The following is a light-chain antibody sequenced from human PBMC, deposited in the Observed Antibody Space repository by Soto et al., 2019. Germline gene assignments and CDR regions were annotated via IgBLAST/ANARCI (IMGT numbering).Light chain of an antibody. Sequence: DIPMTQSPSTLSASVGDRVTITCRASQSISGWLAWYQQKPGKAPNLLIYKASTLESGVPSRFSGSGSGTDFTLIIHSLQPDDSATYYCQQYNTFPLTFGGGTKVEI. CDR3: QQYNTFPLT. V-gene: IGKV1-5*03. CDR1: QSISGW. CDR2: KAS. J-gene: IGKJ4*01.